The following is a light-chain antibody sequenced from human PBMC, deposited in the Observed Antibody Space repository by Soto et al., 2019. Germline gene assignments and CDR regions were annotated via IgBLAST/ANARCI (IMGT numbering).Light chain of an antibody. CDR3: SSYTTSYPDV. V-gene: IGLV2-14*01. Sequence: QSVLAQPASVSGSPGQSISISCTGSGRDIGAYNYVSWYQQHPGKAPKLIIYEVENRPSGVSNRFSASKSAFTASLTISGLPAEDEADYYCSSYTTSYPDVFGHGNKVTV. CDR2: EVE. CDR1: GRDIGAYNY. J-gene: IGLJ1*01.